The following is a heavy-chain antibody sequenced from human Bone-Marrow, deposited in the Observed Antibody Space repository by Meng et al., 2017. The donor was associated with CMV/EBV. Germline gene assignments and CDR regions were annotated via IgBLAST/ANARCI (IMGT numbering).Heavy chain of an antibody. CDR2: IYYSGST. V-gene: IGHV4-39*07. J-gene: IGHJ5*02. Sequence: SETLSLTCTVSGGSISSSSYYWGWIRQPPGKGLEWIGSIYYSGSTYYNPSLKSRVTISVDTSKNQFSLKLSSVTAADTAVDYCARLYYDFWSGYYKGWFDPWGQGTLVTVSS. CDR1: GGSISSSSYY. D-gene: IGHD3-3*01. CDR3: ARLYYDFWSGYYKGWFDP.